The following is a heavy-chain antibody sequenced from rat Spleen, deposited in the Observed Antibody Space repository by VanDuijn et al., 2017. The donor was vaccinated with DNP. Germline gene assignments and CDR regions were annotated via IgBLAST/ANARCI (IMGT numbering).Heavy chain of an antibody. CDR2: INPDGGST. Sequence: EVQLVETGGGLVQSGRSLKLSCIASGFTFSSYWMFWVRQAPGEGLEWIASINPDGGSTYYPDSVKGRFTISRDNAENTVYLQMNSLRSEDTATYFCASWSPIAPISTSNYWGQGVMVTVSS. D-gene: IGHD1-2*01. CDR3: ASWSPIAPISTSNY. CDR1: GFTFSSYW. V-gene: IGHV5-58*01. J-gene: IGHJ2*01.